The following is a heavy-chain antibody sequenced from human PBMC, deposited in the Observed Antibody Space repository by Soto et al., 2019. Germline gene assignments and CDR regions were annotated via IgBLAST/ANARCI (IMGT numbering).Heavy chain of an antibody. Sequence: ETLSLTCSVYGGSSRAYHWSWIRQSPGEGLEWIGEFSYSGSLNYNPSLKRRVAVSLDTSTDHFSLTMTSVTAADTGVYFCAGGPRYWSFALWGRGTLVTVSS. CDR3: AGGPRYWSFAL. J-gene: IGHJ2*01. CDR1: GGSSRAYH. CDR2: FSYSGSL. D-gene: IGHD1-20*01. V-gene: IGHV4-34*01.